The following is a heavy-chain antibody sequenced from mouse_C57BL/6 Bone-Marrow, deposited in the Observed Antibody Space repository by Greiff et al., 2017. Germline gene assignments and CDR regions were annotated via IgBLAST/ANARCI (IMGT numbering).Heavy chain of an antibody. D-gene: IGHD2-4*01. CDR1: GFTFSDYG. J-gene: IGHJ4*01. V-gene: IGHV5-17*01. Sequence: DVQLVESGGGLVKPGGSLKLSCAASGFTFSDYGMHWVRQAPEKGLEWVAYISSGSSTIYYADTVKGRFTISRDNAKNTLFLQMTSLRSEDTAMYYCARRSMIKDAIDYWGQGTSVTVSS. CDR2: ISSGSSTI. CDR3: ARRSMIKDAIDY.